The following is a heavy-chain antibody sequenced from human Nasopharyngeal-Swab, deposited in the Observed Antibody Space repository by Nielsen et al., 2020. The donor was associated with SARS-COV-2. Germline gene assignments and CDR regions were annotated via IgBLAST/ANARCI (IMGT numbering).Heavy chain of an antibody. CDR2: INHSGST. CDR3: ARESGIAAAGYWYFDL. D-gene: IGHD6-13*01. V-gene: IGHV4-34*01. Sequence: WIRQPPGKGLEWIGEINHSGSTNYNPSLKSRVTISVDTSKNQFSLKLSSVTAADTAVYYCARESGIAAAGYWYFDLWGRGTLVTVSS. J-gene: IGHJ2*01.